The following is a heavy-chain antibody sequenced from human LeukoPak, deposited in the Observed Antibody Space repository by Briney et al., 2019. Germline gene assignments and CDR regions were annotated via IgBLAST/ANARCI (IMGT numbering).Heavy chain of an antibody. D-gene: IGHD2-2*02. CDR3: ARANTPFADY. CDR1: GFTFSSYD. V-gene: IGHV3-30*09. CDR2: ISYDGSNK. J-gene: IGHJ4*02. Sequence: GRSLRLSCAASGFTFSSYDMHWVRQAPGKGLEWVAVISYDGSNKYYEDSVKGRFAISRDNSKDTVYLQMNSLRVEDTAVYYCARANTPFADYWGQGTLVTVSS.